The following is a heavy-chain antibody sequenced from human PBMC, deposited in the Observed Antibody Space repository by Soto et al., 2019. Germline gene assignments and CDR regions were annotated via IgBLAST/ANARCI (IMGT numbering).Heavy chain of an antibody. CDR1: SGSISSSSYY. CDR2: IYYSGST. D-gene: IGHD3-10*02. CDR3: ARTLFGWGIWFDP. J-gene: IGHJ5*02. V-gene: IGHV4-39*07. Sequence: SETLSLTCTVSSGSISSSSYYWGWIRQPPGKGLEWIGSIYYSGSTYYNPSLKSRVTISVDTSKNQFSLKLSSVTAADTAVYYCARTLFGWGIWFDPWGQGTLVTVSS.